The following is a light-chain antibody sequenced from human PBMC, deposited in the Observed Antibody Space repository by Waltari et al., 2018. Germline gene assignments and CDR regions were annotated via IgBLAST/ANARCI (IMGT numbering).Light chain of an antibody. CDR3: LQYDTQPWS. V-gene: IGKV1-5*03. Sequence: DIQMTQSPSSLSASVGDTVTITCRASQSINSWLDWYQQKPGTAPNLLIYKTSTLRSGVPSRLSGSGSGTEFTLTISSLQPEDFATYYCLQYDTQPWSFGPGTKVEIK. J-gene: IGKJ1*01. CDR1: QSINSW. CDR2: KTS.